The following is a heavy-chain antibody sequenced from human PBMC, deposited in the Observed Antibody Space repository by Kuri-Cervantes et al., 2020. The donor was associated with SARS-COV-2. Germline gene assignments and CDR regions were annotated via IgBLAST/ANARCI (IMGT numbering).Heavy chain of an antibody. J-gene: IGHJ4*02. D-gene: IGHD3-22*01. CDR2: ISGSGGST. Sequence: ETLSLTCTFSGDSISRSTYYWGWIRQAPGKGLEWVSAISGSGGSTYYADSVKGRFTISRDNSKNTLYLQMNSLRAEDTAVYYCASGYSIDYWGQGTLVTVSS. V-gene: IGHV3-23*01. CDR3: ASGYSIDY. CDR1: GDSISRSTYY.